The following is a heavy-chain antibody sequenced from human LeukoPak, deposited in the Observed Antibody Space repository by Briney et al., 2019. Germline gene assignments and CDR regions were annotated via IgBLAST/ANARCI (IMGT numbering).Heavy chain of an antibody. V-gene: IGHV3-21*04. CDR2: ISSSSSHI. D-gene: IGHD3-22*01. Sequence: PGGSLRLPCTASGFTFGDYAMTWVGQAPGKGLEWVSFISSSSSHIYNADSVKGRFTISRDNAKTTLYLQMNSLRAEDTAVYYRAKADPTMISYWGQGTLVTVSS. CDR3: AKADPTMISY. J-gene: IGHJ4*02. CDR1: GFTFGDYA.